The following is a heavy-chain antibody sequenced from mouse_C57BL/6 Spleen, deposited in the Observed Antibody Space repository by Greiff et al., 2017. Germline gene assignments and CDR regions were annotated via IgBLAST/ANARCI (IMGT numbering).Heavy chain of an antibody. Sequence: EVMLVEFGGDLVKPGGSLKLSCAASGFTFSSYGMSWVRQTPDKRLEWVATISSGGSYTYYPDSVKGRFTISRDNAKNTLYLQMSSLKSEDTAMYYCARGNYYGSWFAYWGQGTLVTVSA. D-gene: IGHD1-1*01. CDR2: ISSGGSYT. CDR3: ARGNYYGSWFAY. CDR1: GFTFSSYG. J-gene: IGHJ3*01. V-gene: IGHV5-6*02.